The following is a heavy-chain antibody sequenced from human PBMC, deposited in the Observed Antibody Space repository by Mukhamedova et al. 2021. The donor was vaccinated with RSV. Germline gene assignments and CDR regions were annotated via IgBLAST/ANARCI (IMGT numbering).Heavy chain of an antibody. CDR3: ARDMRDNVVVSATGSHNWFDP. J-gene: IGHJ5*02. CDR2: DESST. Sequence: DESSTNYADSVKGRFTISRDNAKNTLYLQMNSLRAEDTALYYCARDMRDNVVVSATGSHNWFDPWGQGTLVTVSS. V-gene: IGHV3-74*01. D-gene: IGHD2-2*01.